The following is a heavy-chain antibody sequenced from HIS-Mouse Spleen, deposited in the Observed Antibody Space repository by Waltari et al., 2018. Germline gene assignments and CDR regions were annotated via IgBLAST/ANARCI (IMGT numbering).Heavy chain of an antibody. J-gene: IGHJ2*01. CDR2: IYYSGST. V-gene: IGHV4-39*07. Sequence: QLQLQESGPGLVKPSETLSLTCTVSGGSISSSSYYWGWIRQPPGKGLAWIGSIYYSGSTYYNPSVKSRVTISVDTAKNQFSLKLSSVTAADTAVYYCAREIPYSSSWYDWYFDLWGRGTLVTVSS. D-gene: IGHD6-13*01. CDR3: AREIPYSSSWYDWYFDL. CDR1: GGSISSSSYY.